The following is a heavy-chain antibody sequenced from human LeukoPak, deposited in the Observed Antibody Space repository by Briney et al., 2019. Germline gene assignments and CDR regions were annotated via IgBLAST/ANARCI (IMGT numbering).Heavy chain of an antibody. V-gene: IGHV3-23*01. D-gene: IGHD5-18*01. CDR1: GFTFSSSA. J-gene: IGHJ4*02. CDR2: ISGSGFNT. CDR3: AKHPGRFSYGSFDF. Sequence: GGSLRLSCAASGFTFSSSAMSWVRQAPGKGLEWVSTISGSGFNTYYPDSVKGRVTISRDNSKTTVYLQMNSRRAEDTAIYYCAKHPGRFSYGSFDFWGQGTLVTVSS.